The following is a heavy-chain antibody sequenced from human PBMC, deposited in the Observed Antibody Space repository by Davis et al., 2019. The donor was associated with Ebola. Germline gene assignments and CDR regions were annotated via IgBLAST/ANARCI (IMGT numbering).Heavy chain of an antibody. V-gene: IGHV3-21*01. CDR2: ISSSSSYI. Sequence: GESLKISCAASGFTFSSYWMHWVRHAPGKGLEWVSSISSSSSYIYYADSVKGRFTISRDNAKNSLYLQMNSLRAEDTAVYYCARGALRWRNWFDPWGQGTLVTVSS. D-gene: IGHD4-23*01. CDR3: ARGALRWRNWFDP. CDR1: GFTFSSYW. J-gene: IGHJ5*02.